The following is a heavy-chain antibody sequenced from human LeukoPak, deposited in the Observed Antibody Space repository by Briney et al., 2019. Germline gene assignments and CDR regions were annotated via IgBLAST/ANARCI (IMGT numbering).Heavy chain of an antibody. CDR3: ARGPKWTGSYYYFDY. J-gene: IGHJ4*02. CDR1: GYTFPSYD. D-gene: IGHD1-26*01. CDR2: MNPNSGNT. Sequence: ASVKVSCKTSGYTFPSYDINWVRQATGQGLEWMGWMNPNSGNTGYTQKFQGRVTISRNTSITTAYMELSSLRSEDTAVYYCARGPKWTGSYYYFDYWGQGSLVTVSS. V-gene: IGHV1-8*01.